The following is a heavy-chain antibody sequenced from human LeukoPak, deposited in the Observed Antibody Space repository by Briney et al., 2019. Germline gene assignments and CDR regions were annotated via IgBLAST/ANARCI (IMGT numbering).Heavy chain of an antibody. Sequence: SETLSLTCTVSGGSIRSYYWSWLRQSPGKGLEWLGYIYYSGGTNYNPSLKRRVTMSVVMSKNQFSLKLSSVTAADTAVYLCARGQGTQLWSQESDAFDIWGQGTMVTVSS. J-gene: IGHJ3*02. V-gene: IGHV4-59*01. CDR3: ARGQGTQLWSQESDAFDI. CDR2: IYYSGGT. CDR1: GGSIRSYY. D-gene: IGHD5-18*01.